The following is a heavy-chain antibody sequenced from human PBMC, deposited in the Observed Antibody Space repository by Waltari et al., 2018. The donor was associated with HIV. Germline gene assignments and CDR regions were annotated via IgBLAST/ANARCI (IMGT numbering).Heavy chain of an antibody. CDR1: GFSFSSHS. V-gene: IGHV3-48*02. CDR3: VAGMASRGFDP. Sequence: LVESGGGLVQPGGSLRLSCAASGFSFSSHSMHWVRQAPGKRLEWLSYISINSATRYYVDPVGGRFTISRDNAKNSLFLQMNNLRDDDPAVYYCVAGMASRGFDPWGQGTLVTVSA. J-gene: IGHJ5*02. D-gene: IGHD2-8*01. CDR2: ISINSATR.